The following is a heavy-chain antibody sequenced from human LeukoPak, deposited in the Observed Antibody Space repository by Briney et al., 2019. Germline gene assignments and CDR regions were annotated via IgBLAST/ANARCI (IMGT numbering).Heavy chain of an antibody. CDR1: GGSISSYY. J-gene: IGHJ2*01. D-gene: IGHD3-22*01. Sequence: SETLSLTCTVSGGSISSYYWSWIRQPPGKGLEWIGYIYYSGSTNYNPSLKSRVTISVDTSKNQFPLKLSSVTAADTAVYYCARGGLLLHWYFDLWGRGTLVTVSS. CDR2: IYYSGST. V-gene: IGHV4-59*01. CDR3: ARGGLLLHWYFDL.